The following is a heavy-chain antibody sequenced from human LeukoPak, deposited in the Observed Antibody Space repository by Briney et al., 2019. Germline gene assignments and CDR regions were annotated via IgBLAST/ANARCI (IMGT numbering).Heavy chain of an antibody. CDR2: IRFDGTNE. J-gene: IGHJ3*02. CDR1: GFTFSNYG. CDR3: ARAGVWDCSDSSGYHNAAFDI. Sequence: GGSLRLSCAAFGFTFSNYGMHWVRQAPGMGLEWVAFIRFDGTNEYYADSVKGRFTISRDNSKNTLFLQVNSLRADDTALYYCARAGVWDCSDSSGYHNAAFDIWGQGTMVTVSS. V-gene: IGHV3-30*02. D-gene: IGHD3-22*01.